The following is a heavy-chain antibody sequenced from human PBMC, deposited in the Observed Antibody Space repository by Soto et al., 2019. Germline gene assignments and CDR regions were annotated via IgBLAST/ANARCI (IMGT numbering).Heavy chain of an antibody. J-gene: IGHJ4*02. CDR1: GGTFSSYT. CDR2: IIPILGIA. CDR3: ARDGRIAAAGNLDY. V-gene: IGHV1-69*04. Sequence: SVKVSCKASGGTFSSYTISWVRQAPGQGLEWMGRIIPILGIANYAQKFQGRVTITADKSTSTAYMELSSLRSEDTAVYYCARDGRIAAAGNLDYWGQGTLVTVSS. D-gene: IGHD6-13*01.